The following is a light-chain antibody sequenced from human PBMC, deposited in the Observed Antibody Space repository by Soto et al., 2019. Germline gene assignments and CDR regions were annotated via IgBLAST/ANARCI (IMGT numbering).Light chain of an antibody. CDR2: GAS. CDR3: QQYADWPRT. V-gene: IGKV3-15*01. Sequence: EIVMTQSPATLSVSPGESATLSCRASQSVSSNLAWYQQKPGQAPMLLIYGASTRANGIPARFSGSGSGTEFTLTISSLQSGDFAVYYCQQYADWPRTFGQGTKVDIK. CDR1: QSVSSN. J-gene: IGKJ1*01.